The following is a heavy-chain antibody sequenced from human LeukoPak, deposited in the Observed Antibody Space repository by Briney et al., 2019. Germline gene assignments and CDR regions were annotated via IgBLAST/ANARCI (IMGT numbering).Heavy chain of an antibody. Sequence: SETLSLTCTVSGYYISTAYYWGWIRQPPGKGLEWIGSIYHSGITHYNPSLKSRVTISVDTSKNQFSLKLSSVTAADTAVYYCASRKLGNDYWGQGTLVTVSS. CDR3: ASRKLGNDY. CDR1: GYYISTAYY. CDR2: IYHSGIT. V-gene: IGHV4-38-2*02. D-gene: IGHD7-27*01. J-gene: IGHJ4*02.